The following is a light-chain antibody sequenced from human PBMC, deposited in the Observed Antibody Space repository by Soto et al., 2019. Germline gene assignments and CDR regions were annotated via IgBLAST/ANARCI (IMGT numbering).Light chain of an antibody. V-gene: IGKV1-39*01. CDR3: QQSYSSPPT. CDR2: TAS. CDR1: QSISPY. J-gene: IGKJ4*01. Sequence: DIQLTQSPLSLSASVGDRINITCRASQSISPYLNWYQQKPGEAPQLLMYTASTLQSGVPPRFSGSGSGTDFTLTITILQPEDLATYYCQQSYSSPPTFGGGTKVEI.